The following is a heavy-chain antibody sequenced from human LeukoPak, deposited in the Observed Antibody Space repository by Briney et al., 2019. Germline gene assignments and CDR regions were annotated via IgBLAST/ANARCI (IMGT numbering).Heavy chain of an antibody. CDR2: IYYSGST. V-gene: IGHV4-30-4*01. J-gene: IGHJ6*02. Sequence: SETLSLTCTVSGGSISSGDYYWSWIRQPPGKGLEWIGYIYYSGSTYYNPSLKSRVTISVDTSKNQFSLKLSSVTAADPAVYYCARDRGGSPSYDILTGPSGFSGMDVWGQGTTVTVSS. CDR1: GGSISSGDYY. CDR3: ARDRGGSPSYDILTGPSGFSGMDV. D-gene: IGHD3-9*01.